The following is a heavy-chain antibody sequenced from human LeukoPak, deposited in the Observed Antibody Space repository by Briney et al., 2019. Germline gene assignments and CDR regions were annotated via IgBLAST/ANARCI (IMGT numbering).Heavy chain of an antibody. J-gene: IGHJ4*02. CDR3: AKERGHSKPFDY. CDR1: GFIFSYG. Sequence: GXSLRLSCAVSGFIFSYGMNWGRRAPGKGLEWVSAISDSGDATYYTDSVKGRFTISRDNSKSTLYLQMDNLRAEDTALYYCAKERGHSKPFDYWGQGTLVTVSS. V-gene: IGHV3-23*01. CDR2: ISDSGDAT. D-gene: IGHD4-23*01.